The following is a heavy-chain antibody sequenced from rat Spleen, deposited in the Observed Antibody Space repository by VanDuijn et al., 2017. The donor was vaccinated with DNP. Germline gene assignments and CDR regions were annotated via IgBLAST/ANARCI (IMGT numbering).Heavy chain of an antibody. D-gene: IGHD1-1*01. CDR2: IPSTGGNT. Sequence: EVQLVESGGDLVQPGRSLKLSCVASRFTFNNFWMTWFRQVPGKGLEWVASIPSTGGNTYYPDSVKGRFAISRDNAKSTLYLQMNSLRSEDMATYYCARPMDYYSGGFAYWGQGTLVTVSS. J-gene: IGHJ3*01. V-gene: IGHV5-31*01. CDR3: ARPMDYYSGGFAY. CDR1: RFTFNNFW.